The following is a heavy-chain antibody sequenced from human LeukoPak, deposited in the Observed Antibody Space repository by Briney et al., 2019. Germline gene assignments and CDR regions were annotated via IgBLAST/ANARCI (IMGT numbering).Heavy chain of an antibody. J-gene: IGHJ4*02. D-gene: IGHD2-21*02. CDR2: INPNSGGT. CDR1: GYTFTGCY. V-gene: IGHV1-2*02. CDR3: ARDPAYCGGDCYRPLDY. Sequence: ASVKVSCKASGYTFTGCYMHWVRQAPGQGLEWMGWINPNSGGTNYAQKFQGRVTMTRDTSISTAYMELSRLRSDDTAVYYCARDPAYCGGDCYRPLDYWGQGTLVTVSS.